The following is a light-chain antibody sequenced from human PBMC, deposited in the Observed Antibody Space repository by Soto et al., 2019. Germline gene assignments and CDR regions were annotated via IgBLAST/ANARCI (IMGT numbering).Light chain of an antibody. J-gene: IGKJ1*01. CDR1: QDIRSD. V-gene: IGKV1-17*01. Sequence: DIQMTQSPSSLSASVGDRVTITCRASQDIRSDLAWYQQKAGKAPKRLIYTASSLQSGVPSRFSGSGSGTEFTLTISSLQPEDVATYYCLQHNSYPRTFGQGTKVEIK. CDR3: LQHNSYPRT. CDR2: TAS.